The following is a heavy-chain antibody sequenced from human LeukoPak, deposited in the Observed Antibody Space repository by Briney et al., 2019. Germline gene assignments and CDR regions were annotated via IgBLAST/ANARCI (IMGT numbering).Heavy chain of an antibody. J-gene: IGHJ6*03. Sequence: PGGSLRLSCAASGFTFSRYSMHWFRQAPGKVLVWVSHVNSDGRGTDYADSVKGRFTIPRDNAKHSLYLQMNSLRAEDTALYYCVRVSAVTRPGGPYYYYYMDVWGKGTTVTVSS. D-gene: IGHD2-21*02. CDR2: VNSDGRGT. CDR1: GFTFSRYS. CDR3: VRVSAVTRPGGPYYYYYMDV. V-gene: IGHV3-74*01.